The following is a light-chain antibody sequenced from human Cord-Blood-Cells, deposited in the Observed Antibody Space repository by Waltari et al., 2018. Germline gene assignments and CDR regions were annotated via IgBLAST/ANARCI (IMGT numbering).Light chain of an antibody. CDR3: QQRSNWPLT. V-gene: IGKV3-11*01. CDR2: DAS. J-gene: IGKJ3*01. Sequence: EIVLTQSPATLSLSPGERVTLSCRASQSVSSYLAWYQQKPGQAPRLLIYDASNRATGIRARFSGSGSGTDFTLTISSLEPEDFAVYYCQQRSNWPLTFGPGTKVDIK. CDR1: QSVSSY.